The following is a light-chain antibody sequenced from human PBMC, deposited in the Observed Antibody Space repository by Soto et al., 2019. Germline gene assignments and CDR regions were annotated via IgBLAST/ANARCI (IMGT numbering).Light chain of an antibody. V-gene: IGLV2-14*03. J-gene: IGLJ1*01. CDR3: SSYRSSSTPYV. CDR2: DVS. CDR1: SSDVGGYNY. Sequence: QSALTQPASVSGSPGQSITISCTGTSSDVGGYNYVSWYQQHPGKVPKLLIYDVSNRPSGVSNRFSGSKSGNTASLTISGLQAEDEADYYCSSYRSSSTPYVLGTGTKVTVL.